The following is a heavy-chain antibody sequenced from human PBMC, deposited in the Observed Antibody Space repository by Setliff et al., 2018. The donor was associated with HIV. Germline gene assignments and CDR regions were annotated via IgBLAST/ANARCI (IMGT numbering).Heavy chain of an antibody. CDR3: AGDYAGSGRPFDY. D-gene: IGHD4-17*01. CDR2: FDSSGGT. CDR1: GVSISGHF. V-gene: IGHV4-59*08. J-gene: IGHJ4*02. Sequence: SETLSLTCFVSGVSISGHFWGWIRQPPGKGLEWIGRFDSSGGTDYNPSLKSRVTISKDTSKNQLSLKLTSVTAADTAVYFCAGDYAGSGRPFDYWGQGTLVTVSS.